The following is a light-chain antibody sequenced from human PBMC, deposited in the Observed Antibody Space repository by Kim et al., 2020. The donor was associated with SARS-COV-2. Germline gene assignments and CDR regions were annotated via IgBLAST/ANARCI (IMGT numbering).Light chain of an antibody. CDR3: CSYAGSVV. CDR2: DVS. V-gene: IGLV2-11*01. CDR1: SSDVGGYNY. J-gene: IGLJ2*01. Sequence: SPGQSVTISCTGTSSDVGGYNYVSWYQQHPDKAPKLMIYDVSKRPSGVPDRFSGSKSGNTASLTISGLQAEDEADYYCCSYAGSVVFGGGTKLTVL.